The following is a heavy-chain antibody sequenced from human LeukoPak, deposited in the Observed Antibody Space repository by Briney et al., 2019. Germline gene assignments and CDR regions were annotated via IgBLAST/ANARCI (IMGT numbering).Heavy chain of an antibody. CDR2: ISSSSSTI. V-gene: IGHV3-48*02. CDR1: GFTFSSYS. Sequence: GGSLRLSCAASGFTFSSYSMNWVRQAPGKGLEWVSYISSSSSTIYYADSVKGRFTISRDNAKNSLYLQMNSLRDEDTAVYYCARGHFKIAAAGKFDYWGQGTLVTVSS. CDR3: ARGHFKIAAAGKFDY. D-gene: IGHD6-13*01. J-gene: IGHJ4*02.